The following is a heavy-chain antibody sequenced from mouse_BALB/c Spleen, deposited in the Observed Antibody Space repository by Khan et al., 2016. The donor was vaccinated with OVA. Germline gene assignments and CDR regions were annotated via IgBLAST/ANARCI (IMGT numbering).Heavy chain of an antibody. V-gene: IGHV14-4*02. CDR3: SAYGNSFAWFVY. J-gene: IGHJ3*01. Sequence: EVQLQESGAELVRSGASVKLSCTASGFNIKDFYMNWVKQRPDQGLEWIGWIDPETGDTEYAPKFQGEATMTADTSSNTAYLQVSSLTSEDTAVYYCSAYGNSFAWFVYWGQGTLVTVSA. CDR1: GFNIKDFY. CDR2: IDPETGDT. D-gene: IGHD2-1*01.